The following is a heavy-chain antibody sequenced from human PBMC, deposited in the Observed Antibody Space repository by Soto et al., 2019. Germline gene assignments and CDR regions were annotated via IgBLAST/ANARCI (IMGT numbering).Heavy chain of an antibody. CDR2: ISYDGSNK. D-gene: IGHD3-16*01. CDR3: AKDLRRGNFDY. CDR1: GFTFSSYG. Sequence: VQLVESGGGLVQPGGSLRLSCAASGFTFSSYGMHWVRQAPGKGLEWVAVISYDGSNKYYADSVKGRFTISRDNSKNTLYLQMNSLRAEDTAVYYCAKDLRRGNFDYWGQGTLVTVSS. J-gene: IGHJ4*02. V-gene: IGHV3-30*18.